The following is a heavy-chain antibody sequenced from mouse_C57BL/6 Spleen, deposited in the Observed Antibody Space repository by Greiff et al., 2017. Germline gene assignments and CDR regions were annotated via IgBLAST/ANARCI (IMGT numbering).Heavy chain of an antibody. V-gene: IGHV5-9-1*02. CDR3: TRDRRDLLSFAY. CDR2: ISSGGDYI. D-gene: IGHD2-1*01. Sequence: EVMLVESREGLVKPGGSLKLSCAASGFTFSSYAMSWVRQTPEKRLEWVAYISSGGDYIYYADTVKGRFTISGDNATNTLYLQLSSLKSEDTAMYYCTRDRRDLLSFAYWGQGTLVTVSA. CDR1: GFTFSSYA. J-gene: IGHJ3*01.